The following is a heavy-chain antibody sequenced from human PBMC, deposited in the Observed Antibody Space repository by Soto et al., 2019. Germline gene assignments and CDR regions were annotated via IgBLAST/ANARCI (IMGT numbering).Heavy chain of an antibody. J-gene: IGHJ5*01. D-gene: IGHD2-2*01. CDR2: IWFDGSKE. V-gene: IGHV3-33*01. CDR1: GFTFSSYG. Sequence: QVELVESGGGVVQPGGYLRLDCAASGFTFSSYGMPWVRQAPGKGLEWVAVIWFDGSKEFYAASVEGRFTISRDNSKNMVYLEMNSPRDVDTAVYYCARAVPAAKGWFDSWGQGTLVTVSS. CDR3: ARAVPAAKGWFDS.